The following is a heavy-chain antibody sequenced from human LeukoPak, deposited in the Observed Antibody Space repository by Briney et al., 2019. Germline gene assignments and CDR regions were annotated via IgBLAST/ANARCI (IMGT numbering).Heavy chain of an antibody. V-gene: IGHV3-11*04. CDR1: GFTFSDYY. CDR2: ISSSGSTI. J-gene: IGHJ4*02. D-gene: IGHD6-19*01. Sequence: GGSLRLSCAASGFTFSDYYMSWIRQAPGKGLEWVSYISSSGSTIYYADSVKGRFTISRDNSKNTLYLQMNSLRAEDTAVYYCASSYSSGWYYDYWGQGTLVTVSS. CDR3: ASSYSSGWYYDY.